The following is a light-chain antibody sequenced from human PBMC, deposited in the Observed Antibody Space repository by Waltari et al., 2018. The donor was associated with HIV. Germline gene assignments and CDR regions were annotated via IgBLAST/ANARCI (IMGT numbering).Light chain of an antibody. J-gene: IGLJ2*01. CDR3: SSYTSSGPRYVL. V-gene: IGLV2-14*03. CDR2: NVS. Sequence: SALTQSASVSGSPGQSITISCSGTSGDVGGYNFVSWYQKHPGKAPKLIIYNVSSRPSGVSIRFAGSRSANTASLTIAGLQVGDEADYFCSSYTSSGPRYVLFGGGTRLTVL. CDR1: SGDVGGYNF.